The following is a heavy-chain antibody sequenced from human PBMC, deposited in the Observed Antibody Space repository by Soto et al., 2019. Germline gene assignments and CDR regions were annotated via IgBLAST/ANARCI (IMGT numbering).Heavy chain of an antibody. CDR2: IIPIFGTA. Sequence: ASVKVSCKASGGTFSSYAISWVRQAPGQGLEWMGGIIPIFGTANYAQKFQGGVTITADESTSTAYMELSSLRSEDTAVYYCARVGCSGGSCYYKYNWFDPWGQGTLVTVSS. V-gene: IGHV1-69*13. CDR3: ARVGCSGGSCYYKYNWFDP. J-gene: IGHJ5*02. CDR1: GGTFSSYA. D-gene: IGHD2-15*01.